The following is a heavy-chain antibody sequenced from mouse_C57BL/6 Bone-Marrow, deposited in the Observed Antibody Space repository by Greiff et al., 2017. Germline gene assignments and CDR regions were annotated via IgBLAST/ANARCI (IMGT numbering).Heavy chain of an antibody. V-gene: IGHV1-26*01. CDR2: INPNNGGT. J-gene: IGHJ4*01. D-gene: IGHD2-5*01. CDR3: FYSNYFFYAMDY. CDR1: GYTFTDYY. Sequence: EVQLQQSGPELVKPGASVKISCKASGYTFTDYYMNWVKQSHGKSLEWIGDINPNNGGTSYNQKFKGKATLTVDKSSSTAYMELRSLTSEDSAVYYCFYSNYFFYAMDYWGQGTSVTVSS.